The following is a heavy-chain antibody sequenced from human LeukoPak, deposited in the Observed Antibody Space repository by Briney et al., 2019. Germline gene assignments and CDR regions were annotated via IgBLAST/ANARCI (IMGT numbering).Heavy chain of an antibody. CDR1: GFTFSSYS. CDR2: ISSSSSYI. CDR3: ARDLGGSGSVDWYFDL. J-gene: IGHJ2*01. Sequence: PGGSLRLSCAASGFTFSSYSMNWVCQAPGKGLEWVSSISSSSSYIYYADSVKGRFTISRDNAKNSLYLQMNSLRAEDTAVYYCARDLGGSGSVDWYFDLWGRGTLVTVSS. V-gene: IGHV3-21*01. D-gene: IGHD3-10*01.